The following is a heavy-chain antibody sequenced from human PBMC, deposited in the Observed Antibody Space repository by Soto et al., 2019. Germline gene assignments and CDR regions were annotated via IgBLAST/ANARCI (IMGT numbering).Heavy chain of an antibody. D-gene: IGHD3-3*01. CDR3: AISNYDFWSGYYIGYYYYGMDV. J-gene: IGHJ6*02. V-gene: IGHV1-69*13. Sequence: ASVKVSCKASGGTFSSYAISWVRQAPGQGLEWMGGIIPIFGTANYAQKFQGRVTITADESTSTAYMELSSLRSEDTAVYYCAISNYDFWSGYYIGYYYYGMDVWGQGTTVTVS. CDR1: GGTFSSYA. CDR2: IIPIFGTA.